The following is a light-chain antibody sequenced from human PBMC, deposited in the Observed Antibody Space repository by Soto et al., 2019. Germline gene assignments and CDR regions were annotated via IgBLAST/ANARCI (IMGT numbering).Light chain of an antibody. V-gene: IGLV2-14*03. CDR1: STDVGRYNY. J-gene: IGLJ2*01. CDR2: NVS. CDR3: SSYTAPCPI. Sequence: QSALTQPATVSGSPGQSITISCTGTSTDVGRYNYVSWYQHHPGNAPKLIIYNVSNRPSGVSNRFSGSKSGNTASLTISGLQAEDEADYYCSSYTAPCPIFGGGIKLTVL.